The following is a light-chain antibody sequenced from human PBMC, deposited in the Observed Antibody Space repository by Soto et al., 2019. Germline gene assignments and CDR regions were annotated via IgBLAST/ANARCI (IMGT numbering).Light chain of an antibody. CDR1: QSISRY. J-gene: IGKJ1*01. CDR3: QQSYSTPWT. V-gene: IGKV1-39*01. Sequence: DIPMTQSPSSLSASVGDRVTITCRASQSISRYLNWYQQKLGKAPKLLIYAASSLQSGVPSRFSGSGSGTDFTLTISSLQPEDFATYYCQQSYSTPWTFGQGTKVEI. CDR2: AAS.